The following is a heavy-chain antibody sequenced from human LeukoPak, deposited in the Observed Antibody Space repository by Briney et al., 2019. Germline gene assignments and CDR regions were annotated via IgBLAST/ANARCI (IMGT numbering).Heavy chain of an antibody. D-gene: IGHD3-22*01. Sequence: GGSLRLSCAVSGFTFNSHAMSWVRQAPGKGLEWVSAISGSGGSTYYADSVKGRFTISRDNSKNTLYLQMNSLRAEDTAVYYCAKDRGYYYDSSGYYPGYWGQGTLVTVSS. J-gene: IGHJ4*02. V-gene: IGHV3-23*01. CDR3: AKDRGYYYDSSGYYPGY. CDR1: GFTFNSHA. CDR2: ISGSGGST.